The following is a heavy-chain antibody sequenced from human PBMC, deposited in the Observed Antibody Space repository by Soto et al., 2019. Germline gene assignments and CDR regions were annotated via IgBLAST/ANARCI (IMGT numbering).Heavy chain of an antibody. CDR3: ARDKITGLFDY. CDR2: INHSGST. V-gene: IGHV4-34*01. D-gene: IGHD2-8*02. CDR1: GFTFSDYY. Sequence: SGSLRLSCASSGFTFSDYYMNWIRQPPGTGLEWIGEINHSGSTNYNPSLKSRVTISVDTSKNQFSLKLTSVTAADTAVYYCARDKITGLFDYWGQGTLVTVSS. J-gene: IGHJ4*02.